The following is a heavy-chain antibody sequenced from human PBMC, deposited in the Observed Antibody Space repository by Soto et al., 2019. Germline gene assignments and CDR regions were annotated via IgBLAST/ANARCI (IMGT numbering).Heavy chain of an antibody. Sequence: SGPTLVNPTQTLTLTCTFSGFSLSTSGVGVGWIRQPPGKALEWLALIYWDDDKRYSPSLKSRLTITKDTSKNQVVLTMTNMDPVDTATYYFAHRRLYIPGTPFDYWGQGTLVTVSS. CDR3: AHRRLYIPGTPFDY. CDR1: GFSLSTSGVG. J-gene: IGHJ4*02. V-gene: IGHV2-5*02. D-gene: IGHD1-20*01. CDR2: IYWDDDK.